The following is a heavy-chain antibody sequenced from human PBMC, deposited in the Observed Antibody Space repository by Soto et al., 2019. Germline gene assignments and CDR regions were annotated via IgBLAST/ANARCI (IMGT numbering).Heavy chain of an antibody. CDR1: GFTFSSYA. J-gene: IGHJ4*02. Sequence: EVQLLESGGGLVQPGGSLRLSCAASGFTFSSYAMSWVRQAPGKGLEWVSAISGSGGSTYYADSVKGRFTISRDNSKNTLYLQMNSLRAEDTAVYYCAKGNLRHLASTPYFDYWGQGPLVTVSS. CDR2: ISGSGGST. CDR3: AKGNLRHLASTPYFDY. V-gene: IGHV3-23*01.